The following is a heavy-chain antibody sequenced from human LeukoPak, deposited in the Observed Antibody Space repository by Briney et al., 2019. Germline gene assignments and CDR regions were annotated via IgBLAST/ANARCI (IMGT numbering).Heavy chain of an antibody. J-gene: IGHJ4*02. V-gene: IGHV3-30*04. CDR1: GFTFSTYA. CDR2: ISSDGKSR. D-gene: IGHD3-9*01. CDR3: ARDTLNGPFVISLDF. Sequence: PGRSLRLSCAASGFTFSTYAFHWVRQAPGTGLEWVAVISSDGKSRIYADSVKGRFTISRDNAKNFLFLQMNGLRAEDTAVYYCARDTLNGPFVISLDFWGQGALVTVSS.